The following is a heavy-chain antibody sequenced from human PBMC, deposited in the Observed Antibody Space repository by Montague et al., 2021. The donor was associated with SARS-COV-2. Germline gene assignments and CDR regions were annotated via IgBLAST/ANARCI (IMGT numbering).Heavy chain of an antibody. CDR3: ARKGSGRSDLVY. V-gene: IGHV4-59*12. CDR1: GDSISNYS. Sequence: SETLSLTCSVSGDSISNYSWSWIRQSPGKGLEWIGYIYYSGSTNYNPSLTSRVTISVDTSKNQVSLKLTSVTAADTAIYYCARKGSGRSDLVYWGQGALVTVSS. CDR2: IYYSGST. J-gene: IGHJ4*02. D-gene: IGHD1-26*01.